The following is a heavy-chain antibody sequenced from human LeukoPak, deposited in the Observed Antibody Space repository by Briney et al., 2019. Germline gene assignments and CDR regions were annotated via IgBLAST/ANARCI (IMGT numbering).Heavy chain of an antibody. Sequence: PSETLSLTCTVSGGSISSYYWSWIRQPPGKGLEWIGYMYYSGSTNYNPSLKSRVTISVDTSKNQFSLKLSSVTAADTAVYYCARLYDSSGYYYRDDAFDIWGEGTMVTVSS. CDR3: ARLYDSSGYYYRDDAFDI. CDR1: GGSISSYY. D-gene: IGHD3-22*01. CDR2: MYYSGST. V-gene: IGHV4-59*08. J-gene: IGHJ3*02.